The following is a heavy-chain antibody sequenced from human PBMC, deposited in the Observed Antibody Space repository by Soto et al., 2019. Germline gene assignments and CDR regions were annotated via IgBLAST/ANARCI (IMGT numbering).Heavy chain of an antibody. J-gene: IGHJ3*02. V-gene: IGHV4-30-4*01. Sequence: SETLSLTCTVSGGSISSGDYYWSWIRQPPGKGLEWIGYIYYSGSTYYNPSLKSRVTISVDTAKNQFSLKLSSVTAADTAVYYCARDLYISSWYQKDDAFDIWGQGTMVTVS. CDR1: GGSISSGDYY. D-gene: IGHD6-13*01. CDR3: ARDLYISSWYQKDDAFDI. CDR2: IYYSGST.